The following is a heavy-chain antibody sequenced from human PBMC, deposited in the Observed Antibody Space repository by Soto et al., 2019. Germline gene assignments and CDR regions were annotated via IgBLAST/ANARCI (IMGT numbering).Heavy chain of an antibody. D-gene: IGHD2-15*01. V-gene: IGHV3-73*02. CDR1: GFTFSDSP. Sequence: EVQLVESGGGLVQPGGSLKLSCTASGFTFSDSPMHWVRQASGKGLEWVGRIRSKANNYVTAYGASVKGRFTISRDDSKNTAYLQMNSLKTEDAAVYYCTSHSPEDMRRTWGQGTLVTVSS. CDR2: IRSKANNYVT. J-gene: IGHJ5*02. CDR3: TSHSPEDMRRT.